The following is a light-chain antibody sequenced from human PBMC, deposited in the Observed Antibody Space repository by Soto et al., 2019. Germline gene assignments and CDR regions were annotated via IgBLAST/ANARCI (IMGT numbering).Light chain of an antibody. CDR3: QQYGSSPLWT. J-gene: IGKJ1*01. CDR2: GAS. Sequence: EIVMTQSPATLSVSPGERVTLSCRASQSVSSRLAWYQQKPGQSPRLLIYGASTRATGIPARFSGSGSGTEFTLTISSLQSEDFAVYYCQQYGSSPLWTFGQGTKVDIK. V-gene: IGKV3-15*01. CDR1: QSVSSR.